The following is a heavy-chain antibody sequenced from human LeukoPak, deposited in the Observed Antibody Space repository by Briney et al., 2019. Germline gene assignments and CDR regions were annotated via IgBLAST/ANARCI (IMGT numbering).Heavy chain of an antibody. Sequence: SVKVSCKASGFSFTGSVIQWVRQARGQRLEWIGWIVVGSGNTNYAQKFQERVTITRDTSTSTVYMELSSLRSEDTAVYYCARGRNYYDSSGYYYEGDAFDIWGQGTMVTVSS. V-gene: IGHV1-58*02. CDR2: IVVGSGNT. CDR3: ARGRNYYDSSGYYYEGDAFDI. J-gene: IGHJ3*02. CDR1: GFSFTGSV. D-gene: IGHD3-22*01.